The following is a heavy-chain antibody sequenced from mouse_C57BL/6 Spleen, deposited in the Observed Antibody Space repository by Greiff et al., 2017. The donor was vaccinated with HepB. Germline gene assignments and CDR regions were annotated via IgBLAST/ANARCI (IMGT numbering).Heavy chain of an antibody. CDR2: IDPNSGGT. CDR1: GYTFTSYW. CDR3: ARGDSSGYWFAY. J-gene: IGHJ3*01. D-gene: IGHD3-2*02. V-gene: IGHV1-72*01. Sequence: QVQLQQPGAELVKPGASVKLSCKASGYTFTSYWMHWVKQRPGRGLEWIGRIDPNSGGTKYNEKFKSKATLTVDKPSSTAYMQLSSLTSGDSAVYYCARGDSSGYWFAYWGQGTLVTVSA.